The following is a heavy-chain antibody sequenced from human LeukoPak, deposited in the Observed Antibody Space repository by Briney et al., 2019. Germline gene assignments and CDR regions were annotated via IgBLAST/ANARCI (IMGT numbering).Heavy chain of an antibody. CDR1: GFTFSSYW. CDR3: VKEGGSGYGSHD. CDR2: IKTDGSAR. Sequence: PGGSLRLSCAASGFTFSSYWMSWVRQAPGKGLEWVANIKTDGSARYYLDSVKGRFTISRDNAKNSLYLQMNSLRAEDTAVYYCVKEGGSGYGSHDWGQGTLVTVSS. D-gene: IGHD2-15*01. V-gene: IGHV3-7*05. J-gene: IGHJ4*02.